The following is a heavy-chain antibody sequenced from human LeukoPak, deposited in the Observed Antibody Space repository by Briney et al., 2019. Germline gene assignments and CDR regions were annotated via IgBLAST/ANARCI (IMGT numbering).Heavy chain of an antibody. CDR1: GGSISSSSYY. Sequence: TSETLSLTCTVSGGSISSSSYYWGWIRRPPGKGLEWIGSIYYSGSTYYNPSLKSRVTISVDTSKDQFSLKLSSVTAADTAVYYCARTPVVPAAIWNPVGYFDYWGQGTLVTVSS. CDR2: IYYSGST. V-gene: IGHV4-39*01. J-gene: IGHJ4*02. CDR3: ARTPVVPAAIWNPVGYFDY. D-gene: IGHD2-2*01.